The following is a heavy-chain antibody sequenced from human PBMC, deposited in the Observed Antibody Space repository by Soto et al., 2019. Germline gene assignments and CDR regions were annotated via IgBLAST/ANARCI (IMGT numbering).Heavy chain of an antibody. J-gene: IGHJ4*02. CDR2: FDPEDGET. V-gene: IGHV1-24*01. CDR3: ATNHYYGSGSYYETDY. CDR1: GYTLTELS. Sequence: GASVKVSCKVSGYTLTELSMHWVRQAPGKRLEWMGGFDPEDGETIYAQKFQGRVTMTEDTSTDTAYMELSSLRSEDTAVYYCATNHYYGSGSYYETDYWGQGTLVTVSS. D-gene: IGHD3-10*01.